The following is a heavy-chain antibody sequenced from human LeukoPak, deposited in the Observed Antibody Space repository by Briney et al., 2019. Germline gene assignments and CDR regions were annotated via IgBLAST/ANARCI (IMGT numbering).Heavy chain of an antibody. Sequence: PSETLSLTCAVSGDSISSFYWSWIRQPPGKGLEWIGYIHYSGTSNYSPSLKSRVTISVDTSKNQFSLKLSSVTAADTAVYYCARHWGIAAAGSRFDYWGQGTLVTVSS. CDR2: IHYSGTS. D-gene: IGHD6-13*01. V-gene: IGHV4-59*08. CDR3: ARHWGIAAAGSRFDY. J-gene: IGHJ4*02. CDR1: GDSISSFY.